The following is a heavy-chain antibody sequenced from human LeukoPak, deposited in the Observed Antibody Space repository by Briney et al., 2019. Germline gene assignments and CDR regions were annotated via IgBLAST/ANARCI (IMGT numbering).Heavy chain of an antibody. CDR2: INHSGST. D-gene: IGHD6-13*01. CDR3: ARLAYSSSWYSFDMDV. Sequence: SETLSLICAVYGGSFSGYYWSWIRQPPGKGLEWIGEINHSGSTNYNPSLKSRVTISVDTSKNQFSLKLSSVTAADTAVYYCARLAYSSSWYSFDMDVWGKGTTVTVSS. V-gene: IGHV4-34*01. CDR1: GGSFSGYY. J-gene: IGHJ6*03.